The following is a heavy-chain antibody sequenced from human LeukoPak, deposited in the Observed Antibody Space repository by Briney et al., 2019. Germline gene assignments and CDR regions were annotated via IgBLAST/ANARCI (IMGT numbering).Heavy chain of an antibody. CDR1: GFTLSDHW. CDR2: IKIDASSD. J-gene: IGHJ4*02. Sequence: GGSLRLSCSASGFTLSDHWIPSGRQAPGKGLVSVALIKIDASSDALADSVKCRFTISRDKAKNTLYLQMNSRRVDDTAVYYCARDDNYYAGSAYSIGFDYWGQGALVTVSS. V-gene: IGHV3-74*01. D-gene: IGHD3-22*01. CDR3: ARDDNYYAGSAYSIGFDY.